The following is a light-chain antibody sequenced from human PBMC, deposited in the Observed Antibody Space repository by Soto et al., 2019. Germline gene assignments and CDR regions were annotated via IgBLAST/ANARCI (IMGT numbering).Light chain of an antibody. Sequence: QSVLTQPASVSGSPGQSITIPCAGTGSDIGNYNAVSWYQQHPGKAPKLIIYEVTNRPSGVSDRFSGSKSGNTASLTISGLQAEDEADYDCGSWTTYWPYVFATGTKVTVL. CDR3: GSWTTYWPYV. CDR1: GSDIGNYNA. CDR2: EVT. J-gene: IGLJ1*01. V-gene: IGLV2-14*01.